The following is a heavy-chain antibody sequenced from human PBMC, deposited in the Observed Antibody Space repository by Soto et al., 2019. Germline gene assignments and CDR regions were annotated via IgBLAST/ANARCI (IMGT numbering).Heavy chain of an antibody. Sequence: QVHLQQWGAGLLKPSETLSLTCAVYGASFSGYYWTWLRQPPGKGLEWIGEVSHSGISKYNPSLKSRVTISLETSKSQFSLELTSVTAADTAVYYCARYGGTAIWYFDIWGRGTLVSVSS. J-gene: IGHJ2*01. V-gene: IGHV4-34*01. CDR2: VSHSGIS. D-gene: IGHD2-15*01. CDR1: GASFSGYY. CDR3: ARYGGTAIWYFDI.